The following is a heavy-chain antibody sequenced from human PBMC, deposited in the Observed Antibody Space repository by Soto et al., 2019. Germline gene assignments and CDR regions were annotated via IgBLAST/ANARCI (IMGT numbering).Heavy chain of an antibody. CDR2: IYYSGST. Sequence: QVQLQESGPGLVKPSQTLSLTCTVSGGSISSGGYYWSWIRQHPGKGLEWIGYIYYSGSTYYNPSLKSRVTISVDTSKNQFSLNLSSVTAADTAVYYWARDRGGGMVRGGLNWFDPWGQGTLVTVSS. CDR3: ARDRGGGMVRGGLNWFDP. V-gene: IGHV4-31*03. D-gene: IGHD3-10*01. J-gene: IGHJ5*02. CDR1: GGSISSGGYY.